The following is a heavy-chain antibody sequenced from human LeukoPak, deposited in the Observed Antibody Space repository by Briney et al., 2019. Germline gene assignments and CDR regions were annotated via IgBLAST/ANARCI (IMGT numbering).Heavy chain of an antibody. CDR3: ARDSGMVRGTVDY. CDR1: GYTFTSYY. V-gene: IGHV1-46*01. D-gene: IGHD3-10*01. Sequence: ASVKVSCKSSGYTFTSYYMYWVRQAPGQGLEWMGIINPSGGSTSYAQKFQGRVTMTRDTSTSTVYMELSSLRSEETAVYYCARDSGMVRGTVDYWGQGTLVTVSS. CDR2: INPSGGST. J-gene: IGHJ4*02.